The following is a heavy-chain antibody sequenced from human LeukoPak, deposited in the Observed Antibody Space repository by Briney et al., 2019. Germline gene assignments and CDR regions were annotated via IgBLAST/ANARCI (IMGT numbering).Heavy chain of an antibody. CDR1: GGSISSCY. J-gene: IGHJ4*02. CDR2: IYYSGST. V-gene: IGHV4-59*01. D-gene: IGHD3-16*01. Sequence: SETLSLTCTVSGGSISSCYWSWIRQPPGKGLEWIGYIYYSGSTNYNPSLKSRVTISVDTSKNQFSLKLSSVTAADTAVYYCARSYYDYVWGPFDYWGQGTLVTVSS. CDR3: ARSYYDYVWGPFDY.